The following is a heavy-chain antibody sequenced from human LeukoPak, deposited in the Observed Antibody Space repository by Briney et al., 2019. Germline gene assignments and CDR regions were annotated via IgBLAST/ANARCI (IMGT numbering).Heavy chain of an antibody. CDR1: GDSISSGSYY. CDR2: LYTSGNT. CDR3: ARESSSTWGWFDP. J-gene: IGHJ5*02. D-gene: IGHD2-2*01. Sequence: SETLSLTCTVSGDSISSGSYYWSWIRQPAGKGLEWIGRLYTSGNTNYNPSLKSRVTISVDSSKNHFSLNLSSVTAADTAVYYCARESSSTWGWFDPWGQGTQVTVPS. V-gene: IGHV4-61*02.